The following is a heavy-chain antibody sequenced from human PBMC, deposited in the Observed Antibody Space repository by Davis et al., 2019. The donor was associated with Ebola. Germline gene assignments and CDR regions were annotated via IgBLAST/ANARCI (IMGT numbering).Heavy chain of an antibody. CDR1: GGSISSGDYY. CDR2: IFYSGST. CDR3: ASEVRARRAFDSSGYSPFDY. V-gene: IGHV4-30-4*08. Sequence: PSETLSLTCTVSGGSISSGDYYWSWIRQPPGKGLEWIGYIFYSGSTYYNPSLKSRITVSVDTSKNQFSLKLTSVTAADTAVYYCASEVRARRAFDSSGYSPFDYWGQGILVTVSS. J-gene: IGHJ4*02. D-gene: IGHD3-22*01.